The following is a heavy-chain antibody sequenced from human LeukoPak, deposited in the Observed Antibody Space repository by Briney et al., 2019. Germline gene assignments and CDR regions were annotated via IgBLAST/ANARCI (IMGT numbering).Heavy chain of an antibody. CDR3: AGALMVAAFDS. D-gene: IGHD2-15*01. J-gene: IGHJ4*02. Sequence: PGGSLRLSCAASGARFSDHYISWIRQAPGKGLEWISYISSSGSNIHYADSMRGRVTISRDNANNSLTLHMSSLRAEDTAVYYCAGALMVAAFDSWGQGTLVTVSS. V-gene: IGHV3-11*01. CDR1: GARFSDHY. CDR2: ISSSGSNI.